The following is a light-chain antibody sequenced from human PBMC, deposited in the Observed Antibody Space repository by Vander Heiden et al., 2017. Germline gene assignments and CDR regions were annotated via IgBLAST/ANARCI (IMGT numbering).Light chain of an antibody. CDR3: SSFRSSSTIGV. CDR2: DVN. J-gene: IGLJ3*02. V-gene: IGLV2-14*03. Sequence: QSALTQPASVSGSPGHSITISCTGTSGDVGGYNYVSWYQQHPGEAPKLSMYDVNYRPSGVSSRFSGSKSGNTASLTISGLQAEDEAEYYCSSFRSSSTIGVFGGGTKLTVL. CDR1: SGDVGGYNY.